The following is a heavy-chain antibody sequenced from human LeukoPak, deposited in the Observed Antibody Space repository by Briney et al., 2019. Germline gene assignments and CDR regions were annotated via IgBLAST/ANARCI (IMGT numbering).Heavy chain of an antibody. CDR1: GGSISSYY. Sequence: SQTLSLTCTVSGGSISSYYWSWIRQPLGKGLEWIGYIYYSGSTNYNPSLKSRVTISVDTSKNQFSLKLSSVTAADTTVYYCERGGYYDSSGYYKSDAFDIWGQGTMVTVSS. D-gene: IGHD3-22*01. V-gene: IGHV4-59*01. CDR3: ERGGYYDSSGYYKSDAFDI. J-gene: IGHJ3*02. CDR2: IYYSGST.